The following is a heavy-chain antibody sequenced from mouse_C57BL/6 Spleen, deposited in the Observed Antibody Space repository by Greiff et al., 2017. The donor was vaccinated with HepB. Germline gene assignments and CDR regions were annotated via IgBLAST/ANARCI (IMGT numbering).Heavy chain of an antibody. CDR3: GYYGFAY. V-gene: IGHV1-42*01. D-gene: IGHD1-1*01. CDR1: GYSFTGYY. CDR2: INPSTGGT. Sequence: VQLKQSGPELVKPGASVKISCKASGYSFTGYYMNWVKQSPEKSLEWIGEINPSTGGTTYNQKFKAKATLTVDKSSSTAYMQLKSLTSEDSAVYYCGYYGFAYWGQGTLVTVSA. J-gene: IGHJ3*01.